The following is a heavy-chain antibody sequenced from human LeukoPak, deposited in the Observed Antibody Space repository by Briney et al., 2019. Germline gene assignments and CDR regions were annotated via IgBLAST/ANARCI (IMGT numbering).Heavy chain of an antibody. CDR2: ISGSGGST. CDR3: AKNVMITFGGVMTY. V-gene: IGHV3-23*01. Sequence: PGGSLRLSCAASGFTFSSYAMSWVRQAPGKGLEWVSAISGSGGSTYYADSVKGRFTISRDNSKNTLYLQMNSLRAEATAVYYCAKNVMITFGGVMTYWGQGPLVTVSS. CDR1: GFTFSSYA. J-gene: IGHJ4*02. D-gene: IGHD3-16*01.